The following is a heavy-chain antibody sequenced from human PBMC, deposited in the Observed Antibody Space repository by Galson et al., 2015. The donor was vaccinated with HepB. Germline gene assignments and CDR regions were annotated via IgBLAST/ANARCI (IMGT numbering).Heavy chain of an antibody. D-gene: IGHD1-26*01. Sequence: QSGAEVKKPGESLRISCKGSGYSFTTYWITWVRQMPGKGLEWMGRIDPSDSYTKYSPSFQGHVTISADKAISTAYLQWSSLKAADTAMYYCARLHYSGSYRDVLYYGMDVWGHGTTVTVSS. V-gene: IGHV5-10-1*01. CDR3: ARLHYSGSYRDVLYYGMDV. J-gene: IGHJ6*02. CDR2: IDPSDSYT. CDR1: GYSFTTYW.